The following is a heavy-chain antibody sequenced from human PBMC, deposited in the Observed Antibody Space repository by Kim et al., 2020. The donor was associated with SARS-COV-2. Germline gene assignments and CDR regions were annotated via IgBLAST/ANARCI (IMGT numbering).Heavy chain of an antibody. D-gene: IGHD3-3*01. CDR3: AXSXWSGYFQXXS. J-gene: IGHJ5*02. V-gene: IGHV7-4-1*02. CDR1: GYTFTDYA. CDR2: LNTNTGNP. Sequence: ASVKVSCKASGYTFTDYAMNWVRRAPGQGLEWMGWLNTNTGNPTYAQGFTGRFVFSWDTSVSTAXLQIXSLKAXXTXIYYCAXSXWSGYFQXXSWGXGT.